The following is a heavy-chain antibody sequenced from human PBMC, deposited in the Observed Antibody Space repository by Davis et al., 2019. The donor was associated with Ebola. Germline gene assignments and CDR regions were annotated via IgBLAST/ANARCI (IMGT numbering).Heavy chain of an antibody. D-gene: IGHD3/OR15-3a*01. CDR1: GFTFSSYG. J-gene: IGHJ6*02. CDR3: ARDPWTRGFYYYYGMDV. Sequence: GESLKISCAASGFTFSSYGMHWVRQAPGKGLEWVAVIWYDGSNKYYADSVKGRFTISRDNSKNTLYLQMNSLRAEDTAVYYCARDPWTRGFYYYYGMDVWGQGTTVTVSS. V-gene: IGHV3-33*01. CDR2: IWYDGSNK.